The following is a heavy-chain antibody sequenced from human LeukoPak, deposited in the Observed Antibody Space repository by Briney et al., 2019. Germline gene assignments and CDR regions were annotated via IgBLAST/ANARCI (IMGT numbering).Heavy chain of an antibody. D-gene: IGHD6-19*01. CDR2: INHSGST. CDR3: ARGHRGWYRGLDY. V-gene: IGHV4-34*01. Sequence: SETLSLTCTVSGGSISSYYWSWIRQPPGKGLEWIGEINHSGSTNYNPSLKSRVTISVDTSKNQFSLKLSSVTAADTAVYYCARGHRGWYRGLDYWGQGTLVTVSS. CDR1: GGSISSYY. J-gene: IGHJ4*02.